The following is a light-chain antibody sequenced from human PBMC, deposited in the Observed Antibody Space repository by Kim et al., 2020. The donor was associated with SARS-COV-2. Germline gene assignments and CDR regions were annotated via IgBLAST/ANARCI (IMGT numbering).Light chain of an antibody. V-gene: IGLV4-69*01. J-gene: IGLJ1*01. Sequence: QPVLTQSPSASASLGASVNLTCTLNSAHSSKAIAWHQQQSEKGPRFLMKLKSDGTYRKGDGIPDRFSGSGTGAERYLTISSLQSEDEADYYCQTWVTGAPYVFGTGTKVTVL. CDR2: LKSDGTY. CDR3: QTWVTGAPYV. CDR1: SAHSSKA.